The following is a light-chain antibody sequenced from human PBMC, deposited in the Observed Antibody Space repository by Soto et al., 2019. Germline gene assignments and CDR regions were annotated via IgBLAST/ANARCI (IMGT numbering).Light chain of an antibody. CDR1: QSLEDSDGNSY. J-gene: IGKJ1*01. Sequence: IVMTQTPLSSAVTLGHPASISCRSSQSLEDSDGNSYLSWLHQRPGQPPRLLIYKISNRLSGVPDRFSGSGAGTVFTLRISRVEADDVGLYYCMQATQFPWTFGQGTKVDIK. CDR2: KIS. V-gene: IGKV2-24*01. CDR3: MQATQFPWT.